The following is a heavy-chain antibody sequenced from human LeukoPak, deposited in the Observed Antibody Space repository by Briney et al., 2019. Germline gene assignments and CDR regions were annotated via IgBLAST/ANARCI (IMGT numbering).Heavy chain of an antibody. CDR2: IYYSGST. D-gene: IGHD3-22*01. J-gene: IGHJ4*02. V-gene: IGHV4-59*01. CDR1: GGSISSYY. Sequence: MPSETLSLTCTVSGGSISSYYWSWIRQPPGKGLEWIGYIYYSGSTNYNPSLKSRVTISVDTSKNQFSLKLSSVTAADTAVYYCARVGGGHYYDSSGYYYPFDYWGQGTLVTVSS. CDR3: ARVGGGHYYDSSGYYYPFDY.